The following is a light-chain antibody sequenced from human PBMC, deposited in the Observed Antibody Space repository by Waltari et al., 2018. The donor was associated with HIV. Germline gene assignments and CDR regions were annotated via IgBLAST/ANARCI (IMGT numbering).Light chain of an antibody. CDR3: STWDDRLSDRV. CDR1: SSNIGSNY. CDR2: RIV. Sequence: SVLTQPPSASGTPGQRFTISCSGGSSNIGSNYVYWFQQLPGAATKLLIYRIVQRPSGVPDRFSGSKSGSSASLAISGLRSEDEAVYYCSTWDDRLSDRVFGGGTKLTVL. V-gene: IGLV1-47*01. J-gene: IGLJ3*02.